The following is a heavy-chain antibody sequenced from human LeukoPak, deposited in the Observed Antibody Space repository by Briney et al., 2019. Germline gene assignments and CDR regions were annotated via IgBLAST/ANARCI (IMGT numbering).Heavy chain of an antibody. CDR1: GGSISSGGYS. D-gene: IGHD5-24*01. CDR2: IYHSGST. Sequence: SQTLSLTCAVSGGSISSGGYSWSWIRQPPGKGLEWIGYIYHSGSTYYNPSLKSRVTISVDRSKNQFSLKLSSVTAADTAVYYCASRDGYNYGEFDYWGQGTLVTVSS. V-gene: IGHV4-30-2*01. J-gene: IGHJ4*02. CDR3: ASRDGYNYGEFDY.